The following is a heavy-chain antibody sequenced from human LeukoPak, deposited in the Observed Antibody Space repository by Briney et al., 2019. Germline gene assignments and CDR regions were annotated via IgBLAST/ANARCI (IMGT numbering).Heavy chain of an antibody. J-gene: IGHJ4*02. V-gene: IGHV3-21*01. D-gene: IGHD3-22*01. Sequence: RGSLRLSCAASGFTFSNYNMNWVRQAPGKGLEWVSSISSTSSYIYYADSVKGRFTISRDNAKNSLYLQMSSLRAEDTAVYYYARVTYYDSSGYSHWGQGTLVTVSS. CDR2: ISSTSSYI. CDR1: GFTFSNYN. CDR3: ARVTYYDSSGYSH.